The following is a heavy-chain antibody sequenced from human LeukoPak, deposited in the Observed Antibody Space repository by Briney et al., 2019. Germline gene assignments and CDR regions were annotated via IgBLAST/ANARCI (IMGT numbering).Heavy chain of an antibody. CDR1: GFTFSSYA. V-gene: IGHV3-23*01. Sequence: PGGSLRLSCAASGFTFSSYAMSWVRQAPGKGLEWVSAISGSGGSTYYADSVKGRFTISRDNSKNTLYLQMNSLRAEDTAVYYCAKDHQWVSSGINDYWGQGTLVTVSS. J-gene: IGHJ4*02. CDR2: ISGSGGST. CDR3: AKDHQWVSSGINDY. D-gene: IGHD1-26*01.